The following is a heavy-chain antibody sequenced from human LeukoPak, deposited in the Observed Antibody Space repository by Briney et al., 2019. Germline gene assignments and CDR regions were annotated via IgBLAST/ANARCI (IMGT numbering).Heavy chain of an antibody. D-gene: IGHD3-10*01. CDR1: GFTFSSYG. V-gene: IGHV3-30*18. CDR3: AKDVRLYYGTAGTVDY. Sequence: GGSLRLSCAASGFTFSSYGMHWVRQAPGKGLEWVAVISYDGSNKYYADSVKGRFTISRDNCKNTLYLQMNSLRAEDTAVYYCAKDVRLYYGTAGTVDYWGQGTLVTVSS. CDR2: ISYDGSNK. J-gene: IGHJ4*02.